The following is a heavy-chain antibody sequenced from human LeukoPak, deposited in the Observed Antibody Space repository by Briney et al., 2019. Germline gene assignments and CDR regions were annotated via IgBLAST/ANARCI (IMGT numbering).Heavy chain of an antibody. CDR3: AKGALGRRRHYFFDY. V-gene: IGHV3-23*01. CDR1: GFTFSAFA. Sequence: PAGSLRLSCAVSGFTFSAFAMSWVRQAPGKVMEWVSAIGGSGGSTYYADSVKRRFTISRDNSKNTLYLQMNTLRAEDTAVYYCAKGALGRRRHYFFDYWGQGTLVTVSS. CDR2: IGGSGGST. J-gene: IGHJ4*02.